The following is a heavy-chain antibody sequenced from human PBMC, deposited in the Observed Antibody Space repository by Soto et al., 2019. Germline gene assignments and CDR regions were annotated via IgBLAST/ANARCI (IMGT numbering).Heavy chain of an antibody. D-gene: IGHD6-13*01. CDR3: TRQASSRHPSPGMDV. V-gene: IGHV3-73*01. CDR1: GFTFSGSA. J-gene: IGHJ6*02. CDR2: IRSKANSYAT. Sequence: GGSLRLSCAASGFTFSGSAMHWVRQASGKGLEWVGRIRSKANSYATAYAASVKGRFTISRDDSKNTAYLQMNSLKTEDTAVYYCTRQASSRHPSPGMDVWGQGTTVTVS.